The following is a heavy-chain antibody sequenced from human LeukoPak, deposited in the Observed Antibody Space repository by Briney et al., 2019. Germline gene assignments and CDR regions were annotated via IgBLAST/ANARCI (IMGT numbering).Heavy chain of an antibody. CDR3: ARAPDNYGIDDY. Sequence: GASVKVSCKASGYTFTRYYMHWVRQAPGQGLEWMGIINPSAGSTSYAPKLQGRVTLTRDTSTSTVYMELNSLGYEDTAIYYCARAPDNYGIDDYWGQGTLLTVSS. D-gene: IGHD5-18*01. CDR2: INPSAGST. CDR1: GYTFTRYY. J-gene: IGHJ4*02. V-gene: IGHV1-46*04.